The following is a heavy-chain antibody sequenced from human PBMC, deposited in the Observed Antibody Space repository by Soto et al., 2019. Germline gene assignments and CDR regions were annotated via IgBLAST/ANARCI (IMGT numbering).Heavy chain of an antibody. J-gene: IGHJ6*02. CDR1: VFTFSSYG. Sequence: GWSLRLSCASSVFTFSSYGMHWVRQAPGKGLEWVAVIWYDGSNKYYADSVKGRFTISRDNSKNTLYLQMNSLRAEDTAVYYCARDSGLRWGGMDVWGQGTTVTVSS. CDR2: IWYDGSNK. D-gene: IGHD3-16*01. CDR3: ARDSGLRWGGMDV. V-gene: IGHV3-33*01.